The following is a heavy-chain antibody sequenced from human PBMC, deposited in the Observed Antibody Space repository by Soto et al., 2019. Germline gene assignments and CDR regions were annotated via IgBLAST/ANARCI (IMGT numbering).Heavy chain of an antibody. D-gene: IGHD3-10*01. CDR3: ASSDPYYYANDY. J-gene: IGHJ4*02. CDR2: IYYSGST. Sequence: SETLSLTCTVSGGSISSGDYYWSWIRQPPGKGLEWIGYIYYSGSTYYNPSLKSRVTISVDTSKNQFSLKLSSVTAADTAVYYCASSDPYYYANDYWGQGTLVTVSS. V-gene: IGHV4-30-4*01. CDR1: GGSISSGDYY.